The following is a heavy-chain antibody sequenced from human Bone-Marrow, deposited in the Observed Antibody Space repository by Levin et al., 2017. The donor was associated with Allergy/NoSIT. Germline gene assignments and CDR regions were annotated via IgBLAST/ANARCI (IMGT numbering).Heavy chain of an antibody. CDR2: IYWDDDK. Sequence: KGSGPTLVKPTQTLTLTCTFSGFSLSTSGVGVGWIRQPPGKALEWLALIYWDDDKRYSPSLKSRLTITKDTSKNQVVLTMTNMDPVDTATYYCAHNVAIAAANTAFDYWGQGTLVTVSS. V-gene: IGHV2-5*02. D-gene: IGHD6-13*01. CDR3: AHNVAIAAANTAFDY. J-gene: IGHJ4*02. CDR1: GFSLSTSGVG.